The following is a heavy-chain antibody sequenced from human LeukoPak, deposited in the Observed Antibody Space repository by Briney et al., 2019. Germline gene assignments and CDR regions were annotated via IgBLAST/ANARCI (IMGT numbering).Heavy chain of an antibody. CDR2: IIPILGIA. D-gene: IGHD4/OR15-4a*01. J-gene: IGHJ4*02. V-gene: IGHV1-69*04. CDR3: AREHLTGLLDY. Sequence: SAKVSCKASGYTFSDYYMHWVRQAPGQGLQWMGRIIPILGIANYAQKFQGRVTITADKSTSTAYMELSSLRSEDTAVYYCAREHLTGLLDYWGQGTLVTVSS. CDR1: GYTFSDYY.